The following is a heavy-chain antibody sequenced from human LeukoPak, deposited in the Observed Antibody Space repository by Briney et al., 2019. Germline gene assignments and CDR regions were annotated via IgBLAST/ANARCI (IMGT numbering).Heavy chain of an antibody. CDR2: VYHVGTT. V-gene: IGHV4-38-2*02. Sequence: PSETLSLTCTVSGYSISSGYYWGWIRQPPGKGLEWIVVYHVGTTDYNPSLRSRVTISVDTSKNQFSLKLSSVTAADTAVYYCARTNPWELKYYFDYWGQGTLVTVSS. CDR3: ARTNPWELKYYFDY. J-gene: IGHJ4*02. CDR1: GYSISSGYY. D-gene: IGHD1-7*01.